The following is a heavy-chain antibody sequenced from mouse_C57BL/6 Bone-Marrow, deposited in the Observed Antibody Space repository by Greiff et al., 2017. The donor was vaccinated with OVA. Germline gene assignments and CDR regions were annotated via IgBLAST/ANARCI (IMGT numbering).Heavy chain of an antibody. Sequence: VQLVESGAELVSPGASVTLSCKASGYTFPDYEMPWVSQPPVPGLEWIGDIDPEPGGTPYNQKFKGKAILTADKSSSTAYMELRSLTSEDSAVYYCTRSGIYYYVSSSWFAYWGQGTLVTVSA. V-gene: IGHV1-15*01. CDR3: TRSGIYYYVSSSWFAY. J-gene: IGHJ3*01. CDR1: GYTFPDYE. D-gene: IGHD1-1*01. CDR2: IDPEPGGT.